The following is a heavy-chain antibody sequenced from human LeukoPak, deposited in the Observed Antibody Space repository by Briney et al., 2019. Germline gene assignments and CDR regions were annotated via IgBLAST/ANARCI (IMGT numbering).Heavy chain of an antibody. V-gene: IGHV3-30-3*01. J-gene: IGHJ5*02. Sequence: GGSLRLSCAASGLTFSSYAMDWVRHAPGKGLEWVAVISYDGSNKYYADSVKGRFTISRDNSKNTLYLQMNSLRAEDTAVYYCARAYSSGWNWFDPWGQGTLVTVSS. D-gene: IGHD6-19*01. CDR3: ARAYSSGWNWFDP. CDR1: GLTFSSYA. CDR2: ISYDGSNK.